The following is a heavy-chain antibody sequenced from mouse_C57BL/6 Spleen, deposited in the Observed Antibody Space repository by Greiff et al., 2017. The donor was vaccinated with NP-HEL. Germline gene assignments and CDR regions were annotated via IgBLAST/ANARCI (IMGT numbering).Heavy chain of an antibody. J-gene: IGHJ2*01. V-gene: IGHV5-16*01. D-gene: IGHD3-2*02. CDR1: GFTFSDYY. CDR2: INYDGSST. CDR3: ARCSSGFDY. Sequence: EVQLVESEGGLVQPGSSMKLSCTASGFTFSDYYMAWVRQVPEKGLEWVANINYDGSSTYYLDSLKSRFIISRDNAKNILYLQMSSLKSEDTATYYCARCSSGFDYWGQGTTLTVSS.